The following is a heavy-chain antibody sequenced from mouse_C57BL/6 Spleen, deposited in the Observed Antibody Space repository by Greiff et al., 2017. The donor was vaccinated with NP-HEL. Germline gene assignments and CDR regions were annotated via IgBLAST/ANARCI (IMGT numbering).Heavy chain of an antibody. D-gene: IGHD2-10*02. Sequence: EVKLQESGPGLVKPSQSLSLTCSVTGYSITSGYYWNWIRQFPGNKLEWMGYISYDGSNNYNPSLKNRISITRDTSKNQFFLKLNSVTTEDTATYYCARVGMDDYYAMDYWGQGTSVTVSS. V-gene: IGHV3-6*01. CDR2: ISYDGSN. CDR3: ARVGMDDYYAMDY. CDR1: GYSITSGYY. J-gene: IGHJ4*01.